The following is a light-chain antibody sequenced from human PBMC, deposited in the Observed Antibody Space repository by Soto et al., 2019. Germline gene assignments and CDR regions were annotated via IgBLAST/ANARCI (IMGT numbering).Light chain of an antibody. V-gene: IGKV1-39*01. J-gene: IGKJ5*01. CDR3: QQAHGT. CDR2: AAS. CDR1: QSISSS. Sequence: DIQMTQSPSSLSASVGDRVTITCRASQSISSSLSWYQQKPGQAPKLLIYAASSLQSVVPSRFSGSGSGTDFTLTISSLQPEDFAAYYCQQAHGTFGQGTRLDIK.